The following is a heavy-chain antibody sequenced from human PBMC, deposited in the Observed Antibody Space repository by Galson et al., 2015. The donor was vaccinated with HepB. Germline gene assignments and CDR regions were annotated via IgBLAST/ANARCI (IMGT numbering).Heavy chain of an antibody. CDR2: IYSGGST. CDR3: ARVRNGDYLDY. CDR1: GFTVSSNY. Sequence: SLRLSCAASGFTVSSNYMSWVRQAPGKGLEWVSVIYSGGSTYYADSVKGRFTISRDNSKNTLYLQMNSLRAEDTAVYYCARVRNGDYLDYWGQGTLVTVSS. V-gene: IGHV3-53*01. D-gene: IGHD4-17*01. J-gene: IGHJ4*02.